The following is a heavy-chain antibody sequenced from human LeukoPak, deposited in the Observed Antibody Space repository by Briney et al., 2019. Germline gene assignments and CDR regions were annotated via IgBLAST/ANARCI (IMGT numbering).Heavy chain of an antibody. CDR2: ISAYNGDT. Sequence: ASVKVSCKASGYTFTNYGLSWVRQAPGQGLEWMGWISAYNGDTNYAQRFHGRVTMTTDTSTSTAYMELRSLRSDDTAVYYCARVLRYDFWSAYYFDYWGQGTLVTVSS. V-gene: IGHV1-18*01. J-gene: IGHJ4*02. CDR1: GYTFTNYG. D-gene: IGHD3-3*01. CDR3: ARVLRYDFWSAYYFDY.